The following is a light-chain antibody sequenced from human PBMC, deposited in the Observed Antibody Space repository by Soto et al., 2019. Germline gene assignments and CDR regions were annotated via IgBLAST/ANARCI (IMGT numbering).Light chain of an antibody. CDR3: SSYTSSSTVV. Sequence: QSVLTQPASGSGSPGQSITISCTGTSSDVGGYNYVSWYQQHPGKAPKLMIYEVSNRPSGVSNRFSGSKSGNTASLTISGLQAEDEADYYCSSYTSSSTVVFGGGIKLTVL. CDR2: EVS. CDR1: SSDVGGYNY. V-gene: IGLV2-14*01. J-gene: IGLJ2*01.